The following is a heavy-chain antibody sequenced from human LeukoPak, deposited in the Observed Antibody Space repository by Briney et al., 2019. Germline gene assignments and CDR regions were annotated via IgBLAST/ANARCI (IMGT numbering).Heavy chain of an antibody. J-gene: IGHJ4*02. CDR3: ARGPDYYGSGSYSLPVDY. V-gene: IGHV4-39*07. Sequence: WFRQAPGKGLEWIGSIYYSGSTYYNPSLKSRVTISVDASKNQFSLKLSSVTAADTAVYYCARGPDYYGSGSYSLPVDYWGQGTLVTVSS. D-gene: IGHD3-10*01. CDR2: IYYSGST.